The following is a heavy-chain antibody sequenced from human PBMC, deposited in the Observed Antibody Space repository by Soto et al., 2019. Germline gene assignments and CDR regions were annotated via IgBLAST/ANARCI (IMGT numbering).Heavy chain of an antibody. CDR3: TRVEIVVVPAAIPSRHRLYYYYYYGMDV. CDR1: GFTFGDYA. Sequence: GGSLRLSCTASGFTFGDYAMSWFRQAPGKGLEWVGFIRSKAYGGTTEYAASVRGRFTISRDDSKSIAYLQMSSLKTEDTAVYYCTRVEIVVVPAAIPSRHRLYYYYYYGMDVWGQGTTVTVSS. V-gene: IGHV3-49*03. CDR2: IRSKAYGGTT. D-gene: IGHD2-2*02. J-gene: IGHJ6*02.